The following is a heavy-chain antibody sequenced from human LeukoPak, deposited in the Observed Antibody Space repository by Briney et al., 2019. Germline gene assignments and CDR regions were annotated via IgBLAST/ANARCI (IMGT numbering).Heavy chain of an antibody. CDR2: IYYSGST. D-gene: IGHD2-2*01. V-gene: IGHV4-39*01. CDR3: AKGQLPGGFSYYYYMDV. J-gene: IGHJ6*03. CDR1: GGSISSSSYY. Sequence: SETLSLTCTVSGGSISSSSYYWGWIRQPPGKGLEWIGSIYYSGSTYYNPSLKSRVTISVDTSKNQFSLKLSSVTAADTAVYYCAKGQLPGGFSYYYYMDVWGKGTTVTVSS.